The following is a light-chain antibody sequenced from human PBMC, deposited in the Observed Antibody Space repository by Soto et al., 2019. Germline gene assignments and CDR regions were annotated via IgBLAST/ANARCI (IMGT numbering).Light chain of an antibody. CDR2: DAS. CDR3: PQYGSSST. Sequence: EIVLTQSPATLSLSPGERATLSCGASQSVSSSYLAWYQQKPGLAPRLLIYDASSRATGIPDRFSGSGSGTDFTLTISRLEPEDFAVYYCPQYGSSSTFGQGTKLEIK. CDR1: QSVSSSY. J-gene: IGKJ2*01. V-gene: IGKV3D-20*01.